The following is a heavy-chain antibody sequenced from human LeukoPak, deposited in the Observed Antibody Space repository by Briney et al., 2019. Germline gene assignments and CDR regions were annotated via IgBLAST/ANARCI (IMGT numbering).Heavy chain of an antibody. CDR3: ARDSRSYYASSGYYGTFDY. CDR1: GGSISTYY. Sequence: SETLSLTCTVSGGSISTYYWSWIRQPPGKGLEWIGYIYYSGSTNYNPSLKSRVTISVDTSKNQFSLKLSSVTAADTAVYYCARDSRSYYASSGYYGTFDYWGQGTLVTVSS. J-gene: IGHJ4*02. D-gene: IGHD3-22*01. V-gene: IGHV4-59*01. CDR2: IYYSGST.